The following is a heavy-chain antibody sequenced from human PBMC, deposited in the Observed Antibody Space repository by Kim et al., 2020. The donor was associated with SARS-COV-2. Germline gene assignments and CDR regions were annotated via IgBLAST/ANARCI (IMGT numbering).Heavy chain of an antibody. CDR3: ARICIVVVPAAIGGYYYYYYIDV. D-gene: IGHD2-2*01. J-gene: IGHJ6*03. V-gene: IGHV1-8*01. Sequence: ASVKVSCKASGYTFTSYDINWVRQATGQGLEWMGWMNPNSGNTGYAQKFQGRVTMTRNTSISTAYMELSSLRSEDTAVYYCARICIVVVPAAIGGYYYYYYIDVWGKGTPVTVSS. CDR1: GYTFTSYD. CDR2: MNPNSGNT.